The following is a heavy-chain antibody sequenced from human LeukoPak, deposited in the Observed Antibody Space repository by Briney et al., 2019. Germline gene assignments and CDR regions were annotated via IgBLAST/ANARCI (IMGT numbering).Heavy chain of an antibody. CDR3: AREHGRSGYFDY. CDR1: GFTLSCYA. J-gene: IGHJ4*02. V-gene: IGHV3-30*19. CDR2: ISSDGSQK. D-gene: IGHD3-22*01. Sequence: GGSLRLSCAASGFTLSCYAMHWVRQAPGKGLEWVSFISSDGSQKYYADSVKGRFTISRDNSKNTLYLQLNSLRVEDTAVYYCAREHGRSGYFDYWGQGTLVSVSS.